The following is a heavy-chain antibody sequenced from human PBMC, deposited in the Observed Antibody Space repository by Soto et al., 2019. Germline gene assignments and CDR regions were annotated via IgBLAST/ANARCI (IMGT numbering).Heavy chain of an antibody. CDR3: PNARLMHGSIL. CDR2: INSDGSNT. Sequence: GGSLRLSCAASGFTFSTYWMHWVRQAPGKGLEWVSRINSDGSNTYYADSVKGRFTISRDNAKNTLYLQMNSLRAEDTAFYYLPNARLMHGSILWVQGLIVTV. D-gene: IGHD2-8*01. J-gene: IGHJ3*01. CDR1: GFTFSTYW. V-gene: IGHV3-74*01.